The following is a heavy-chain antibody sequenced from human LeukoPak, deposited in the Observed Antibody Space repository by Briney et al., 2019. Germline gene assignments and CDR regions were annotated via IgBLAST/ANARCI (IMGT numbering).Heavy chain of an antibody. V-gene: IGHV4-34*01. CDR2: INYSGIT. J-gene: IGHJ4*02. Sequence: SETLSLTCAVYGGSFSGYYWSWIRQPPGKGLEWIGEINYSGITNYNPSLKSRVTISVDTSKNQFSLKLSSVTAADTAVYYCERGPGRGPGFYWGQGTLVTVSS. CDR3: ERGPGRGPGFY. D-gene: IGHD3-10*01. CDR1: GGSFSGYY.